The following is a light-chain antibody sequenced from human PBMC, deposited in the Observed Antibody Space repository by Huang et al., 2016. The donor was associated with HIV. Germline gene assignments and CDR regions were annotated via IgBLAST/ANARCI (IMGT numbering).Light chain of an antibody. J-gene: IGKJ5*01. CDR3: QQSYSALIT. V-gene: IGKV1-39*01. Sequence: IQLTQSPTSLSASVGDRVAIACRASQAIGTDLNWFQQKPGRAPKLLISGASSLHSGIPSRFIGSGSGTEFTLTIRGLQFDDFATYFCQQSYSALITFGQGTRLEIK. CDR1: QAIGTD. CDR2: GAS.